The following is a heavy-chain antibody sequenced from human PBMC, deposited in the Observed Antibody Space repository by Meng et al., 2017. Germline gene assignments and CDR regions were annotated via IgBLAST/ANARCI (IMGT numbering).Heavy chain of an antibody. Sequence: SETLSLTCAVYGGSFSGYYWSWIRQPPGKGLEWIGEINHSGSTNYNPPLKSRVTISVDTSKNQFSLKLSPVTAADTAVYYCARGGLLWFGELLHAYDRWFDPWGQGTLVTVSS. J-gene: IGHJ5*02. CDR3: ARGGLLWFGELLHAYDRWFDP. V-gene: IGHV4-34*01. D-gene: IGHD3-10*01. CDR2: INHSGST. CDR1: GGSFSGYY.